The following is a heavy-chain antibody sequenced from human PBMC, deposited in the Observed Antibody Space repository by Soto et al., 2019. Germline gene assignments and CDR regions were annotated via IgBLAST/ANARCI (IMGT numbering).Heavy chain of an antibody. CDR2: IKSKTDGGTT. CDR1: GFTFSSYA. D-gene: IGHD4-17*01. V-gene: IGHV3-15*01. J-gene: IGHJ4*02. Sequence: PGGSLRLSCAASGFTFSSYAMHWVRQAPGKGLEWVGRIKSKTDGGTTDYAAPVKGRFTISRDDSKNTLYLQMNSLKTEDTAVYYCTTFPNDYGDYVADYWGQGTLVTVSS. CDR3: TTFPNDYGDYVADY.